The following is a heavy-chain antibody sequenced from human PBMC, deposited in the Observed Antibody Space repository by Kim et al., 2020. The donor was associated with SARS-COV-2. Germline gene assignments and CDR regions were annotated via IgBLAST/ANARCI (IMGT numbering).Heavy chain of an antibody. J-gene: IGHJ6*02. D-gene: IGHD2-2*02. CDR1: GYTFTGYY. Sequence: ASVKVSCKASGYTFTGYYMHWVLQAPGQGLEWMGWINPNSGGTNYAQKFQGRVTMTRDTSISTAYMELSRLRSDDTAVYYCARDVVVPAAIGSGGMDVWGQGTTVTVSS. CDR3: ARDVVVPAAIGSGGMDV. V-gene: IGHV1-2*02. CDR2: INPNSGGT.